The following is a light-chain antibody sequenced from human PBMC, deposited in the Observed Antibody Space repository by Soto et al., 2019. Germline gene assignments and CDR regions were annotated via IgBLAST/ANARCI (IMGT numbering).Light chain of an antibody. J-gene: IGLJ1*01. CDR1: SSDVGGYDF. CDR2: DVT. CDR3: CSYSGTYSSYV. Sequence: QAVVTQPRSVSGSPGQSVIISCTGTSSDVGGYDFVSWYQQHPGKAPKLMIFDVTKRPSGVPDRFSGSKSGNTASLAISGLQAEDEADYYCCSYSGTYSSYVFGTGTKVTVL. V-gene: IGLV2-11*01.